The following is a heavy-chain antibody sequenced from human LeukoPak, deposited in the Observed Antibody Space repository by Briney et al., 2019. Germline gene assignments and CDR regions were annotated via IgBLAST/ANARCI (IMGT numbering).Heavy chain of an antibody. J-gene: IGHJ4*02. CDR3: ARSLYSSGWLGEFDY. Sequence: HWASVKVSCKASGYTFTGYYMHWVRQAPGQGLEWMGWINPNSGGTNYAQKFQGRVTMTRDTSISTAYMELSRLRSDDTAVYYCARSLYSSGWLGEFDYWGQGTLVTVSS. D-gene: IGHD6-19*01. V-gene: IGHV1-2*02. CDR1: GYTFTGYY. CDR2: INPNSGGT.